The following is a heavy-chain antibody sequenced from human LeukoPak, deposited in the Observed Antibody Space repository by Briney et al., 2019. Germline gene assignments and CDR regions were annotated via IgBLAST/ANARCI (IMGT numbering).Heavy chain of an antibody. J-gene: IGHJ4*02. CDR2: ISSSGSTI. CDR3: VRDGDYDSWSAPPL. CDR1: GFSFSSYE. D-gene: IGHD3-3*01. V-gene: IGHV3-48*03. Sequence: GGSLRLSCAASGFSFSSYEMSWVRQAPGKGLEWVSYISSSGSTIYYADSVKGRFTISRDNAKKSLYLQMNSLRAEDSAVYYCVRDGDYDSWSAPPLWGQGTLVTVSS.